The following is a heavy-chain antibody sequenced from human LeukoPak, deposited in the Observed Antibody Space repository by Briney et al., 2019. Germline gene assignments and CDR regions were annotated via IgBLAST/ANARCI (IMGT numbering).Heavy chain of an antibody. V-gene: IGHV1-2*02. CDR3: ARILIAASGRVFDY. CDR1: GYTFSAYH. D-gene: IGHD6-13*01. CDR2: ISPNSGDT. J-gene: IGHJ4*02. Sequence: ASVKVSCKASGYTFSAYHLHWVRQAPGQGLEWMARISPNSGDTNFARKFQGRVTLTRDTSISTAYMELSSLRSDDTAVYYCARILIAASGRVFDYWGQGTLVTVSS.